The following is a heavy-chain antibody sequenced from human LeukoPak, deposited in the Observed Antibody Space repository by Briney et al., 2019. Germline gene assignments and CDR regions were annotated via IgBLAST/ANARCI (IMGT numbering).Heavy chain of an antibody. Sequence: SETLSLTCTVSGGSISSSSYYWGWIRQPPGKGLEWIGSIYYSGSTYYNPSLKSRVTISVDTSKNQFTLRLSSVTAADTAVYYCARHLFFRDMITFGGGRPYYFDYWGQGTLVTVSS. D-gene: IGHD3-16*01. J-gene: IGHJ4*02. CDR1: GGSISSSSYY. CDR3: ARHLFFRDMITFGGGRPYYFDY. V-gene: IGHV4-39*01. CDR2: IYYSGST.